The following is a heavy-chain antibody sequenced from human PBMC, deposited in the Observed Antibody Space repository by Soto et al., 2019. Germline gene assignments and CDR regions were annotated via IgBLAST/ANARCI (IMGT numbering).Heavy chain of an antibody. J-gene: IGHJ4*02. D-gene: IGHD2-15*01. Sequence: GGSLRLSCAASGFTFSDYAMSWVRQAPGKGLQWVSTIGASTNPYYPDSVKGRFTISRDNSKNTLYLQMNSLRAEDTAVYYCAKRAVVGAARYFDYWGLGTLVTVSS. CDR1: GFTFSDYA. V-gene: IGHV3-23*01. CDR3: AKRAVVGAARYFDY. CDR2: IGASTNP.